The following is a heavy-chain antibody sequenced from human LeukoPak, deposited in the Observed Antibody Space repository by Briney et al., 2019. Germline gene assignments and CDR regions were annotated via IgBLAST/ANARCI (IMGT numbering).Heavy chain of an antibody. CDR2: IYPGDSDT. Sequence: GESLKISCKGSGYTFTNYWIGWVRQMPGKGLEFMGIIYPGDSDTRYSPSFQGQVTVSVDKSINTAYLQWSSLKASDSAMYYCARAGYSNRWDGVDYWGQGTLVTVSS. J-gene: IGHJ4*02. CDR3: ARAGYSNRWDGVDY. V-gene: IGHV5-51*01. D-gene: IGHD2/OR15-2a*01. CDR1: GYTFTNYW.